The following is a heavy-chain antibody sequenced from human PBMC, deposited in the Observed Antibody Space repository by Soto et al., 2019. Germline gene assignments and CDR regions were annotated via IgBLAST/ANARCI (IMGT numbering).Heavy chain of an antibody. V-gene: IGHV3-72*01. CDR1: GFTFSDHF. Sequence: EVQLVESGGGLVQPGGSLRLSCAASGFTFSDHFIDWVRQAPGKGLEWVGRIRNKANTYSTDYAASVKGRFTISRDDSTISLYLQMNSLKTEDTAVYYCVSGYCGGGNCYSEPGWFDPWGQGTLVTVSS. CDR2: IRNKANTYST. CDR3: VSGYCGGGNCYSEPGWFDP. J-gene: IGHJ5*02. D-gene: IGHD2-15*01.